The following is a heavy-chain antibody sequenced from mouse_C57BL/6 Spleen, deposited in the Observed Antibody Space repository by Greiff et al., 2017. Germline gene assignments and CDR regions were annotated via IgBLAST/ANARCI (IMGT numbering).Heavy chain of an antibody. CDR2: IDPSDSET. V-gene: IGHV1-52*01. CDR1: GYTFTSYW. Sequence: QVQLKESGAELVRPGSSVKLSCKASGYTFTSYWMHWVKQRPIQGLEWIGNIDPSDSETHYNQKFKDKATLTVDKSSSTAYMQLSSLTSEDSAVYYCARQITTVVSYFDYWGQGTTLTVSS. CDR3: ARQITTVVSYFDY. J-gene: IGHJ2*01. D-gene: IGHD1-1*01.